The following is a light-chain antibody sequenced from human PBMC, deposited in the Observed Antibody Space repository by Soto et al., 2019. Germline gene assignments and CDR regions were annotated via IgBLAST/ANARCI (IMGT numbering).Light chain of an antibody. J-gene: IGLJ2*01. Sequence: QSALTQPPSASGSPGQSVTISCTGSSSDVGGYNYVSWYQKHPVRAPKLMIYEVSKRLSGVPDRFSGSKSGNTASLTVSGLQAEDEADYYCSSYARTDTLEFGGGTQLTVL. CDR2: EVS. CDR3: SSYARTDTLE. V-gene: IGLV2-8*01. CDR1: SSDVGGYNY.